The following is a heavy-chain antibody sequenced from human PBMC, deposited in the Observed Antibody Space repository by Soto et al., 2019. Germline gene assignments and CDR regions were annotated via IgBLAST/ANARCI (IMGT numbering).Heavy chain of an antibody. J-gene: IGHJ5*02. V-gene: IGHV4-61*01. CDR1: GGSVSSGSYY. D-gene: IGHD3-3*01. Sequence: SETLSLTCTVSGGSVSSGSYYWNWIRQPPGKGLEWIGYIYYSGSTNYNPSLKSRVTISVDTSKNQFSLKLSSVTAADTAVYYCARDLGFWSGTFDHWVQGTLVTVSS. CDR3: ARDLGFWSGTFDH. CDR2: IYYSGST.